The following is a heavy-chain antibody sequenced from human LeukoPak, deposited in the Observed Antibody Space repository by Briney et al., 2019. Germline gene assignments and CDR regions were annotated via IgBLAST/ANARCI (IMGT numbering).Heavy chain of an antibody. D-gene: IGHD2-8*02. CDR1: GFTFSNYG. CDR2: IKKDGSAK. Sequence: GGSLRLSCAASGFTFSNYGMNWVRQAPGKGLEWVSNIKKDGSAKIYVDSVKGRFTISRDNSKNSLYLQINNLRAEDTAVYYCTRNRGTVYWGQGTLVTVSP. V-gene: IGHV3-7*01. J-gene: IGHJ4*02. CDR3: TRNRGTVY.